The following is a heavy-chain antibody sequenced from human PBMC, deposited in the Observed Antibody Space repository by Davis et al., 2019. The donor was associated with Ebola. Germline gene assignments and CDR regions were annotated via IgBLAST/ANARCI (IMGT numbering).Heavy chain of an antibody. Sequence: SETLSLTCKASGGSIGNYYWSWIRQPAGKGLEWIGRMLASGGADYNPSLRSRLTMTVDTSKNQCTLKLGSVTAADTAVYYCARDEYNRGYSVYEGGALDIWGPGTMVTVSS. J-gene: IGHJ3*02. D-gene: IGHD5/OR15-5a*01. CDR2: MLASGGA. V-gene: IGHV4-4*07. CDR3: ARDEYNRGYSVYEGGALDI. CDR1: GGSIGNYY.